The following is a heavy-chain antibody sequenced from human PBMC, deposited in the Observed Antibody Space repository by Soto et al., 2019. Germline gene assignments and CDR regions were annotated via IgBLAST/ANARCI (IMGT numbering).Heavy chain of an antibody. CDR2: IDPDDSYS. V-gene: IGHV5-10-1*01. CDR1: GYNFTSYW. D-gene: IGHD1-20*01. Sequence: PGESLKISCKASGYNFTSYWINWVRQMPGKGLERMGRIDPDDSYSTYSPSFQGHVTISADRSISTAYLQWSGLKASDTAMYYCARGISRFYGMDVWGQGTTVTVSS. CDR3: ARGISRFYGMDV. J-gene: IGHJ6*02.